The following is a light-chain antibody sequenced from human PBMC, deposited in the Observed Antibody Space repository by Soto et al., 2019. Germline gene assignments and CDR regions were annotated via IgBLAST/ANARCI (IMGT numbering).Light chain of an antibody. J-gene: IGKJ3*01. Sequence: DIQLTQSPSFLSASVGDRVTITCRASQGISSYLAWYQQKPGKAPKLLIYAASTLQSGVPSRFSGSGSGTEFTLTISSLQPEDFVTYYCQQLNSFTFGPGTKVDIK. CDR1: QGISSY. CDR3: QQLNSFT. V-gene: IGKV1-9*01. CDR2: AAS.